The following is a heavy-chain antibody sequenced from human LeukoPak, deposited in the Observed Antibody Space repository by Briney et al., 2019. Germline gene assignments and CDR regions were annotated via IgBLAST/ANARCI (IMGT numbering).Heavy chain of an antibody. Sequence: ASVKVSCKASGYTFTSYDINWVRQATGQGLEWMGWMNPNSGNTGYAQKFQGRVTITRNTSISTAYMELSSLRSEDTAVYYCARSYSSGWYAHYYYYMDVWGKGTTVTVSS. V-gene: IGHV1-8*03. J-gene: IGHJ6*03. CDR1: GYTFTSYD. D-gene: IGHD6-19*01. CDR3: ARSYSSGWYAHYYYYMDV. CDR2: MNPNSGNT.